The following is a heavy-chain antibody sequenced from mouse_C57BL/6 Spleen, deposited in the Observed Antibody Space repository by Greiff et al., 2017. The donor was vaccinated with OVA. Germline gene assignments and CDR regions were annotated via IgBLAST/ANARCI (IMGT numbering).Heavy chain of an antibody. J-gene: IGHJ3*01. Sequence: EVKVVESGGGLVKPGGSLKLSCAASGFTFSDYGMHWVRQAPEKGLEWVAYISSGSSTIYYADTVKGRFTISRDNAKNTLFLQMTSLRSEDTAMYYCASYYYYGSSPFAYWGQGTLVTVSA. CDR3: ASYYYYGSSPFAY. D-gene: IGHD1-1*01. CDR2: ISSGSSTI. CDR1: GFTFSDYG. V-gene: IGHV5-17*01.